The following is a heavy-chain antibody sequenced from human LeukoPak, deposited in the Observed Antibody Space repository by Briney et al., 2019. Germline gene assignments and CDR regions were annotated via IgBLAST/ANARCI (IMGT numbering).Heavy chain of an antibody. V-gene: IGHV1-46*01. J-gene: IGHJ4*02. CDR1: GYTFTSYY. CDR2: INPATTTT. CDR3: ARYFHDRTGRYDY. D-gene: IGHD2-8*02. Sequence: ASVKVSCKASGYTFTSYYIDWVRQAPGQGLEWMGVINPATTTTTYAQKFQGRVTLTRDMSTSTVYMEMNSLRSEDTAVYYCARYFHDRTGRYDYWGQGTLVTVSS.